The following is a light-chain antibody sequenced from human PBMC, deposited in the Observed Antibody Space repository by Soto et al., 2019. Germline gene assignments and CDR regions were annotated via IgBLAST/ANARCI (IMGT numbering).Light chain of an antibody. CDR3: HQYNNWLWT. Sequence: EIVMTQSPGTLSVSPGERVTLSCRASQSVDSNLAWYSQRPGQAPRLLIYGASTRATGIPARFSGSGSGTEFTLTISGLQSKDFAVYFCHQYNNWLWTFGQGTRVEIK. CDR1: QSVDSN. J-gene: IGKJ1*01. V-gene: IGKV3-15*01. CDR2: GAS.